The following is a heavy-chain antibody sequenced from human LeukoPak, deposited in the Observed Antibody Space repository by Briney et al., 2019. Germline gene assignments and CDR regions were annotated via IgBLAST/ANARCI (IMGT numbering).Heavy chain of an antibody. CDR1: GFTVSSNY. CDR3: ARHRRYCSGTTCYSGHDY. CDR2: IYSGGST. J-gene: IGHJ4*02. V-gene: IGHV3-53*01. D-gene: IGHD2-15*01. Sequence: GGSLRPSCAASGFTVSSNYMSWVRQAPGKGLEWVSLIYSGGSTYYADSVKGRFTISRDNSKNILYLQMNSLRAEDTAVYYCARHRRYCSGTTCYSGHDYWGQGTLVTVSS.